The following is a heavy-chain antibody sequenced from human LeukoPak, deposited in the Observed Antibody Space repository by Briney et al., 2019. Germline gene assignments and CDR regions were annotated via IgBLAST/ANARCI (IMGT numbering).Heavy chain of an antibody. V-gene: IGHV1-8*01. Sequence: ASVKVSCKASGYTFTTYDINWVRQATGQGPEWMGWMNPNSGNTGYAQKFEGRVTMTTDTSISTAYMELSSLRSEDTAVYYCARPRGSGWNPFAYGAQEPLVTASS. CDR1: GYTFTTYD. D-gene: IGHD6-19*01. CDR3: ARPRGSGWNPFAY. CDR2: MNPNSGNT. J-gene: IGHJ4*02.